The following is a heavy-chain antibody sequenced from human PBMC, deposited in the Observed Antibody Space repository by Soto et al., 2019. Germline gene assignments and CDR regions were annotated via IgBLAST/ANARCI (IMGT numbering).Heavy chain of an antibody. CDR3: ASPYDFWSGYSPHYYYYYGMDV. J-gene: IGHJ6*02. D-gene: IGHD3-3*01. Sequence: QVQLVQSGAEVKKPGSSVKVSCKASGGTFSSYAISWVRQAPGQGLEWMGGIIPIFGTANYAQKFQGRVTITADESTSTACMELSSLRSEDTAVYYCASPYDFWSGYSPHYYYYYGMDVWGQGTTVTVSS. V-gene: IGHV1-69*01. CDR2: IIPIFGTA. CDR1: GGTFSSYA.